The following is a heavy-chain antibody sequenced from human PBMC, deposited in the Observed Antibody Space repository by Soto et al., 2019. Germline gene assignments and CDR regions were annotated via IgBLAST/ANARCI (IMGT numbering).Heavy chain of an antibody. J-gene: IGHJ4*02. V-gene: IGHV4-31*03. CDR1: GGSINSGGYC. CDR3: SRGILV. D-gene: IGHD5-18*01. Sequence: QVQLQESGPGLVKPSQTLSLTCTVSGGSINSGGYCWSWIRQHPGKGLDWIGCISYGGSTSYNPSLESRVTISVEASKNLLPLKLPSVTAADTAVYYCSRGILVWGQGALITVSS. CDR2: ISYGGST.